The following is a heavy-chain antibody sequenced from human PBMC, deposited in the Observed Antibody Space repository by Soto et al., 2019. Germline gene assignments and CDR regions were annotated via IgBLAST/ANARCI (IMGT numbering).Heavy chain of an antibody. CDR2: INPSGGST. J-gene: IGHJ6*02. V-gene: IGHV1-46*01. CDR3: AREGDDFWSGYFPYYYYGMDV. CDR1: GYTFTSYY. Sequence: ASVKVSCKASGYTFTSYYMHWVRQAPGQGXEWMGIINPSGGSTSYAQKFQSRVTMTRDTSTSTVYMELSSLRSEDTAVYYCAREGDDFWSGYFPYYYYGMDVWGQGTTVTVSS. D-gene: IGHD3-3*01.